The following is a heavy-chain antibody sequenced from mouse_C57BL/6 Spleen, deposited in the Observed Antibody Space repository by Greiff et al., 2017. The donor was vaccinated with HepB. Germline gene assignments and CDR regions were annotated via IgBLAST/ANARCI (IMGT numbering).Heavy chain of an antibody. CDR2: IYPRSGNT. J-gene: IGHJ4*01. V-gene: IGHV1-81*01. D-gene: IGHD2-4*01. Sequence: QVQLKESGAELARPGASVKLSCKASGYTFTSYGISWVKQRTGQGLEWIGEIYPRSGNTYYNEKFKGKATLTADKSSSTAYMELRSLTSEDSAVYFCARYDYEDYAMDYWGQGTSVTVSS. CDR3: ARYDYEDYAMDY. CDR1: GYTFTSYG.